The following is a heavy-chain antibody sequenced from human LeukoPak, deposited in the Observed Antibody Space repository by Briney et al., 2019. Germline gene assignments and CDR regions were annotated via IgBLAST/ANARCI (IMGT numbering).Heavy chain of an antibody. D-gene: IGHD2-2*01. CDR1: GLTFSSHS. CDR3: ARDRSPLKGYCSSTSCYAPEAQYFDY. J-gene: IGHJ4*02. Sequence: GGSLRLSCAASGLTFSSHSMNWVRQAPGKGLEWVSSISSSSSYIYYADSVKGRFTISRDDAKNSLYLQMNSLRAEDTAVYYCARDRSPLKGYCSSTSCYAPEAQYFDYWGQGTLVTVSS. V-gene: IGHV3-21*01. CDR2: ISSSSSYI.